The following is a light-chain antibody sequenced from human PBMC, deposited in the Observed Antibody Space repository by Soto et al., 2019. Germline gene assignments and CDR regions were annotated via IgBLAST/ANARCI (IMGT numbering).Light chain of an antibody. CDR2: DAS. J-gene: IGKJ4*01. CDR1: QGISSY. Sequence: DIQLTQSPSTMSTSXGRRIPIAXXASQGISSYLGWYQQKPGKAPNLLIYDASTLHSGVPSRFSGGGSGTDFTLTISSLQPEDFATYYCQQVNVYPSTFGGGTKVDIK. V-gene: IGKV1-9*01. CDR3: QQVNVYPST.